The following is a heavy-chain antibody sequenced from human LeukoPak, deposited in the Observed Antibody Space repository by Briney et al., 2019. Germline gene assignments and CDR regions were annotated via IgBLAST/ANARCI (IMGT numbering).Heavy chain of an antibody. D-gene: IGHD2-15*01. CDR3: AKTGYCSGGFCYSNFDY. J-gene: IGHJ4*02. CDR2: INPNSGDT. CDR1: GGTFSSYA. Sequence: GASVKVSCKASGGTFSSYAISWVRQAPGQGLEWMGWINPNSGDTNYAQKFQGRVTMTRVTSISTAYMGLSRLKSDDTAVYYCAKTGYCSGGFCYSNFDYWGQGTLVTVSS. V-gene: IGHV1-2*02.